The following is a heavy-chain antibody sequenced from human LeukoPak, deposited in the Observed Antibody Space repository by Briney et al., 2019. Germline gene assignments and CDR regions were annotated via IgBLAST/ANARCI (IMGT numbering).Heavy chain of an antibody. CDR2: IFYSGST. V-gene: IGHV4-31*03. CDR3: ARERHSPDCFDY. J-gene: IGHJ4*02. D-gene: IGHD5-18*01. Sequence: PSETLSLTCTVSGGSITGYYWSWIRQHPGKGLEWVGHIFYSGSTYYNPSLKSRVTISLDTSKNQFSLELSSVTAADTAVYYCARERHSPDCFDYWGQGTLVTVSS. CDR1: GGSITGYY.